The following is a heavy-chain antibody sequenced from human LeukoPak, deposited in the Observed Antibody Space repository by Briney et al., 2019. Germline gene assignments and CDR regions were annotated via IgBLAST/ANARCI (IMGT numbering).Heavy chain of an antibody. CDR3: ARDTGPSGYDGFDY. D-gene: IGHD5-12*01. CDR2: ISAYNVNT. J-gene: IGHJ4*02. CDR1: GYTFTSYG. Sequence: ASVKVSCKASGYTFTSYGISWVRQAPGQGLEWMGWISAYNVNTNYAQKLQGRVTMTTDTSTSTAYMELRSLRSDDTAVYYCARDTGPSGYDGFDYWGQGTLVTVSS. V-gene: IGHV1-18*01.